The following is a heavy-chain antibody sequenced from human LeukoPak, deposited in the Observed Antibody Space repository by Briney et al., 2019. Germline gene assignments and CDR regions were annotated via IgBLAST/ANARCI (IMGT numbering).Heavy chain of an antibody. CDR1: GFTLSSYE. D-gene: IGHD2-2*01. V-gene: IGHV3-23*01. Sequence: GGSLRLSCTVSGFTLSSYEMSWIRQAPGKGLEWVSSIEYSETSTHYADAVKGRFTNSRDNSKNTLYLQLNSLSDEDTAVYYCAHGSMYQLDYWGQGTLVTVSS. J-gene: IGHJ4*02. CDR2: IEYSETST. CDR3: AHGSMYQLDY.